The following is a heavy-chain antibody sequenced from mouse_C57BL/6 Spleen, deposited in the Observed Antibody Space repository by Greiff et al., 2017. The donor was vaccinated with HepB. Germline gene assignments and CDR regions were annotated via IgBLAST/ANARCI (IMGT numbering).Heavy chain of an antibody. CDR3: ARGGLRRAWFAY. V-gene: IGHV1-50*01. CDR2: IDPSDSYT. D-gene: IGHD2-4*01. CDR1: GYTFTSYW. Sequence: VQLQQPGAELVKPGASVKLSCKASGYTFTSYWMQWVKQRPGQGLEWIGEIDPSDSYTNYNQKFKGKATLTVDTSSSTAYMQLSSLTSEDSAVYYCARGGLRRAWFAYWGQGTLVTVSA. J-gene: IGHJ3*01.